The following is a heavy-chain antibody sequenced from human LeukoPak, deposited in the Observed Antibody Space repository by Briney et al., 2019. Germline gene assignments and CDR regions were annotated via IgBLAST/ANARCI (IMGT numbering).Heavy chain of an antibody. Sequence: KLQGRVTMTTDTSTSTAYMELRSLRSDDTAVYYCAREGSRIMGANQHWGQGTLVTVSS. D-gene: IGHD1-26*01. J-gene: IGHJ1*01. CDR3: AREGSRIMGANQH. V-gene: IGHV1-18*01.